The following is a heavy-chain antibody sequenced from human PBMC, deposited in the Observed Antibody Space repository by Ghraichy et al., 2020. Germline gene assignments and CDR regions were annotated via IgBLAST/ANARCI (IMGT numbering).Heavy chain of an antibody. J-gene: IGHJ4*02. CDR1: GFTFGDYA. Sequence: GGSLRLSCTASGFTFGDYAMSWFRQAPGKGLEWVGFIRSKAYGGTTEYAASVKGRFTISRDDSKSIAYLQMSSLKTEDTAVYYCSRGGDYGDYVDKFDYWGQGTLVTVSS. V-gene: IGHV3-49*03. D-gene: IGHD4-17*01. CDR2: IRSKAYGGTT. CDR3: SRGGDYGDYVDKFDY.